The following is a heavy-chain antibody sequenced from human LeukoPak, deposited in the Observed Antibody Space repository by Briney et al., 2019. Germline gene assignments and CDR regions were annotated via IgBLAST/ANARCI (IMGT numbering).Heavy chain of an antibody. J-gene: IGHJ1*01. D-gene: IGHD2/OR15-2a*01. CDR3: GRDSKKVAVTEY. V-gene: IGHV3-11*01. CDR1: GFTFSDYY. CDR2: ISGSGDSI. Sequence: GGSLRLSCAASGFTFSDYYMSWIRQAPGKGLEWLSKISGSGDSIYHADSVKGRFTISRDNAKNSRYLQMNSLRAEDTAVYYCGRDSKKVAVTEYWGQGTLVTVSS.